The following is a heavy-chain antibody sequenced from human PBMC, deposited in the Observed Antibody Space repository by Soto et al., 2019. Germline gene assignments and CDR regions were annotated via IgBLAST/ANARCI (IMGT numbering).Heavy chain of an antibody. CDR2: IYYSGST. J-gene: IGHJ5*02. V-gene: IGHV4-39*01. Sequence: SETLSPTCTVSGGSISSSSYYWGWIRQPPGKGLEWIGSIYYSGSTYYNPSLKSRVPISVDTSKNWFSLKLSSVTAADTAVYCCARTRVYSSGRFGFDTWGQGTLVTVSS. D-gene: IGHD6-19*01. CDR3: ARTRVYSSGRFGFDT. CDR1: GGSISSSSYY.